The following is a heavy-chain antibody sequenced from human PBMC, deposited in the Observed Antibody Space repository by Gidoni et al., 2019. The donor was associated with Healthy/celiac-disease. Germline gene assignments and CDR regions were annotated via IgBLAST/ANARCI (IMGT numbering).Heavy chain of an antibody. CDR1: GYTFTSYY. V-gene: IGHV1-46*01. Sequence: QVQLVQSGAEVKKPGASVKVSCKASGYTFTSYYMHWVRQAPGQGLEWMGIINPCGGSTSYAQKFQGRVTMTRDTSTSTGYMELSSLRSEDTAVYYCARDRARLGAAAAPTSYWGQGTLVTVSS. J-gene: IGHJ4*02. CDR3: ARDRARLGAAAAPTSY. CDR2: INPCGGST. D-gene: IGHD6-13*01.